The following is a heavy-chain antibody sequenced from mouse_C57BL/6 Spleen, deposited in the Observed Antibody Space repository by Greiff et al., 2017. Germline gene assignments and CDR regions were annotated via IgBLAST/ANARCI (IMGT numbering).Heavy chain of an antibody. D-gene: IGHD2-3*01. J-gene: IGHJ2*01. CDR1: GYAFSSYW. Sequence: VQLQESGAELVKPGASVKISCKASGYAFSSYWMYWVKQRPGKGLEWIGQIYTGDGDTNYNGKVKGKATLTEDKSSSTAYMQLSSLTSEDAAVYFCTRSLGGYYDYWGQGTTLTVSS. V-gene: IGHV1-80*01. CDR2: IYTGDGDT. CDR3: TRSLGGYYDY.